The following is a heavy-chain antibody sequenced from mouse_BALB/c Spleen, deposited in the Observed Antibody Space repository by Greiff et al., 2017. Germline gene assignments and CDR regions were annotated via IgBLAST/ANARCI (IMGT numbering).Heavy chain of an antibody. J-gene: IGHJ2*01. CDR3: NAGRYGY. CDR1: GFNIKDYY. V-gene: IGHV14-4*02. D-gene: IGHD2-14*01. Sequence: VQLQQSGAELVRSGASVKLSCTASGFNIKDYYMHWVKQRPEQGLEWIGWIDPENGDTEYAPKFQGKATMTADTSSNTAYLQLSSLTSEDTAVYYCNAGRYGYWGQGTTLTVSS. CDR2: IDPENGDT.